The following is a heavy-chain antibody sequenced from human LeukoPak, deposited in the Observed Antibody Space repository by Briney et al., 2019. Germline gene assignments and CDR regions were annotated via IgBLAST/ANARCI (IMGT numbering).Heavy chain of an antibody. CDR3: AKVFYDYVWGSSIAPDAFDT. CDR2: TSYDGSNK. Sequence: GGSLRLSCAVSGFTFSYYAMHWVRQAPGKGLEWVAVTSYDGSNKYYTDSVKGRFTISRDNSKNTLYLQMSSLRTEDTAVYYCAKVFYDYVWGSSIAPDAFDTWGQGTMVTVSS. V-gene: IGHV3-30*18. J-gene: IGHJ3*02. CDR1: GFTFSYYA. D-gene: IGHD3-16*01.